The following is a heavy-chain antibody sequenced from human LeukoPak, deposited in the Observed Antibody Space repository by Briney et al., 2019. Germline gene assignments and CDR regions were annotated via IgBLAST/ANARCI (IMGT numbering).Heavy chain of an antibody. J-gene: IGHJ4*02. D-gene: IGHD3-22*01. V-gene: IGHV3-23*01. CDR2: ISGSGDST. CDR3: VTYYDKSGYYGRHDH. CDR1: EFTFSTYV. Sequence: PGGSLRLSCAASEFTFSTYVMSWVRQAPGKGLEWVSAISGSGDSTYSADSVKGRFTISRDNSKNTVYLQMNSLRVEDTAVYYCVTYYDKSGYYGRHDHWGQGTLVTVSS.